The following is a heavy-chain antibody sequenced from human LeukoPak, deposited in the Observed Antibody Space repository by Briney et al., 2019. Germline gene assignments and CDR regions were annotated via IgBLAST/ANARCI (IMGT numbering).Heavy chain of an antibody. J-gene: IGHJ5*02. Sequence: TSSETLSLTCTVSGGSISSYYWSWIRQPAGKGLEWSGRIYTSGSTNYNPPLKSRVTMSVDTSKNQFSLKLSSVTAADTAVYYCAREPYSSGFNWFDPWGQGTLVTVSS. CDR3: AREPYSSGFNWFDP. CDR2: IYTSGST. D-gene: IGHD6-19*01. V-gene: IGHV4-4*07. CDR1: GGSISSYY.